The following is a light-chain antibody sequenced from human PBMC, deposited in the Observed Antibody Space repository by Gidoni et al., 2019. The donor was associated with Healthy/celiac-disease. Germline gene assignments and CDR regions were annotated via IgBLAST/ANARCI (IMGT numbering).Light chain of an antibody. CDR3: QQYDNRPPCT. CDR1: QDISNY. CDR2: DAS. Sequence: DIQMTQSPSSLSASVGHRVTITCQASQDISNYLNWYQQKPGKAPKLLIYDASNLETGVPSRFSGSGSGTDFTVTISSLQPEDIATYYCQQYDNRPPCTFGPGTKVEIK. J-gene: IGKJ3*01. V-gene: IGKV1-33*01.